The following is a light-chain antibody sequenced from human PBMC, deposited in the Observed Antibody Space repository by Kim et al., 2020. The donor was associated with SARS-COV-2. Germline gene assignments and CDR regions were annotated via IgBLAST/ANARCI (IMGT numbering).Light chain of an antibody. Sequence: ASTEDRGTITCRASEGIRGYLAWYQQKPGKAPKLLIYAASTLQRGVPSRCSGSGSGTEFTLTIRCLQSEDFANYYRQQYYSYPLGFGGGTNVDIK. V-gene: IGKV1-8*01. CDR2: AAS. CDR3: QQYYSYPLG. J-gene: IGKJ4*01. CDR1: EGIRGY.